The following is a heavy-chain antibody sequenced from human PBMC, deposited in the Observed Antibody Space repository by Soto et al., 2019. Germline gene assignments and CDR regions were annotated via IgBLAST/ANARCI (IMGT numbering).Heavy chain of an antibody. CDR3: AHSINFGDYAEYFQH. V-gene: IGHV2-5*02. CDR1: GFSLSTSGVG. J-gene: IGHJ1*01. CDR2: IYWDDDK. Sequence: QITLKESGPTLVKPTQPLTLTCTFSGFSLSTSGVGVGWIRQPPGKALEWLALIYWDDDKRYSPSLKSRLTITKDPSNNQVVLTMINMDPVDTATYYWAHSINFGDYAEYFQHWGQGTLVTVSS. D-gene: IGHD4-17*01.